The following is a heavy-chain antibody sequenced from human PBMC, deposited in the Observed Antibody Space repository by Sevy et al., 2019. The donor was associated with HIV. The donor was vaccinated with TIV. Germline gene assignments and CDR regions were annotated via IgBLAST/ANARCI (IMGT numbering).Heavy chain of an antibody. J-gene: IGHJ4*02. D-gene: IGHD3-22*01. CDR2: IKQEGNEK. V-gene: IGHV3-7*01. Sequence: GGSLRLSCVASGFNLSPYWMTWVRQAPGKGLEWVANIKQEGNEKYYVDSVKGRFTVSRDNAKNALYLQMYSLRVEDTADYFCASNTYHYDSNTYYPVYWGQGTRVTVSS. CDR1: GFNLSPYW. CDR3: ASNTYHYDSNTYYPVY.